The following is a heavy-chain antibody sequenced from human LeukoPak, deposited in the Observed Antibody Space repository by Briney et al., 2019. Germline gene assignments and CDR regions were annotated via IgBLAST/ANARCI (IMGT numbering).Heavy chain of an antibody. J-gene: IGHJ4*02. CDR3: AKGSSASYSHFDY. CDR1: GFTFSSYS. D-gene: IGHD6-19*01. V-gene: IGHV3-21*04. CDR2: ITTSSTYI. Sequence: GGSLRLSCAASGFTFSSYSMSWVRQAPGKGLEWVSSITTSSTYISYADSVKGRFTISRDNSKNTLFLQMNSLRAEDTAVYYCAKGSSASYSHFDYWGQGTLVTVSS.